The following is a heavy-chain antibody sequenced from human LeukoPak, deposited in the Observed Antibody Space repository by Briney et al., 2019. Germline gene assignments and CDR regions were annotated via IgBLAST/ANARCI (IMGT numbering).Heavy chain of an antibody. CDR2: IYYSGST. CDR3: ARGYTAVVTDY. D-gene: IGHD5-18*01. Sequence: SETLSLTCTVSGGSISSYYWSWIRQPPGKGLEWIGYIYYSGSTNYNPSLKSRVTISVDTSKNQFSLKLSSVTAADTAVYYCARGYTAVVTDYWGQGTLVTVSS. V-gene: IGHV4-59*01. J-gene: IGHJ4*02. CDR1: GGSISSYY.